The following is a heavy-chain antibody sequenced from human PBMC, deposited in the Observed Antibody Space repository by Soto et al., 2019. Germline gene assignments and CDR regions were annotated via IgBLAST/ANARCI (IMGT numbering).Heavy chain of an antibody. V-gene: IGHV4-61*01. CDR1: GGSVSDETYY. CDR2: VYYSGTT. J-gene: IGHJ4*02. Sequence: SETLSLTCSVSGGSVSDETYYWSWIRQPPGKRLEWIGYVYYSGTTNYNPSLKSRVTISVGLSKNRFSLRLSSVTTADTALYYCARTTAVPNTLRSRYFFDYWGQGTLVTVSS. CDR3: ARTTAVPNTLRSRYFFDY. D-gene: IGHD4-17*01.